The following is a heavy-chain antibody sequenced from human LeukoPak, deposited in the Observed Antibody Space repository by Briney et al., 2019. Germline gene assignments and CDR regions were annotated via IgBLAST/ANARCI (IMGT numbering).Heavy chain of an antibody. CDR2: IYDRGNT. CDR1: GGSISSYY. CDR3: ARAGGYCSGGSCYHYFDS. D-gene: IGHD2-15*01. Sequence: PSETLSLTCTVSGGSISSYYWSWIRQPPGKGLEWIGYIYDRGNTNYNPSLKGRVTISGDKSKNQFSLKLTSVTAADTADYYCARAGGYCSGGSCYHYFDSWGQGTLVTVSS. J-gene: IGHJ4*02. V-gene: IGHV4-59*01.